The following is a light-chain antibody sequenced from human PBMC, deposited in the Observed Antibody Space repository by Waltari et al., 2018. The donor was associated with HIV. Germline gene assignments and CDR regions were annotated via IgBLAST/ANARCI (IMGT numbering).Light chain of an antibody. CDR3: QSYDSSLSAPVV. Sequence: QSVLTQPPSVSGAPGQRVTISCTGSSTNIGPGYDVHWYHQLPGPAPKPLIHGNSNRPSGVPDRFSGSKSGTPASLAITGLQAEDEADYYCQSYDSSLSAPVVFGGGTKLTVL. CDR2: GNS. CDR1: STNIGPGYD. J-gene: IGLJ2*01. V-gene: IGLV1-40*01.